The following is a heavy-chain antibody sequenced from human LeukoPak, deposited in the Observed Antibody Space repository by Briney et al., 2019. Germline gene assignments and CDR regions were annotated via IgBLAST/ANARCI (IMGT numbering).Heavy chain of an antibody. J-gene: IGHJ4*02. V-gene: IGHV3-23*01. Sequence: GGSLGLSCAASGFIFRSYAMSWVRQAPGKGLEWVSGISSCGGRTYYADSVKGRFTISRDNSKNTLYLQMNSLRAEDTAVYYCANYYYDTSGYKNWGQGTLVTVSS. CDR1: GFIFRSYA. CDR3: ANYYYDTSGYKN. D-gene: IGHD3-22*01. CDR2: ISSCGGRT.